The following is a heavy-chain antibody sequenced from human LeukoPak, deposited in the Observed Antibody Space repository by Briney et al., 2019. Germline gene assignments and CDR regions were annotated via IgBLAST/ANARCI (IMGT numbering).Heavy chain of an antibody. D-gene: IGHD1-26*01. CDR2: IYYSGST. Sequence: SETLSLTCTVSGGSISSSSYYWGWIRQPPGKGLEWIGTIYYSGSTYFNPSLKSRVTISVDTSKNQFSLKLSSVTAADTAVYYCARQGSGNYLSPVNYWGQGTLVTVSS. J-gene: IGHJ4*02. V-gene: IGHV4-39*01. CDR3: ARQGSGNYLSPVNY. CDR1: GGSISSSSYY.